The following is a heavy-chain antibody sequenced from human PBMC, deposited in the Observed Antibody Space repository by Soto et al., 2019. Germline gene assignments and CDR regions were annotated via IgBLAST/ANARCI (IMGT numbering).Heavy chain of an antibody. D-gene: IGHD3-3*01. CDR3: ARGDFWSGLDS. V-gene: IGHV3-30-3*01. J-gene: IGHJ4*02. CDR1: GFTFSSYA. Sequence: QVQLVESGGGVVQPGRSLRLSCAASGFTFSSYAMHWVRQAPGKGLEWVAVISYDGSNKYYADSVKGRFTISRDNSKNTLYLPMNSMRAEDTAVYYCARGDFWSGLDSWGQGSLVTVSS. CDR2: ISYDGSNK.